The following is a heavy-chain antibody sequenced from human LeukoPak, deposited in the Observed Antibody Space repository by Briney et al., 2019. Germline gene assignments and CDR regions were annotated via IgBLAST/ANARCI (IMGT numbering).Heavy chain of an antibody. J-gene: IGHJ4*02. CDR1: GYTFTSYA. D-gene: IGHD4-17*01. Sequence: ASVKVSCKAFGYTFTSYAMHWVRQAPGQRLEWMGWINAGNGNTKYSQKFQGRVTITRDTSASTAYMELSSLRSEDTAVYYCARPNYYGDYAQYYFDYWGQGTLVTVSS. CDR2: INAGNGNT. CDR3: ARPNYYGDYAQYYFDY. V-gene: IGHV1-3*01.